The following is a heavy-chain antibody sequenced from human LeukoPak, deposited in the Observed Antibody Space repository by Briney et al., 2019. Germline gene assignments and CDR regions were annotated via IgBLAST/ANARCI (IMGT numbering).Heavy chain of an antibody. Sequence: SSVKVSCKASGGTFSSYAISWVRQAPGQGLEWMGGIIPIFGTANYAQKFQGRVTITADESTSTAYIELSSLISEDTAVYSSPTAYCGGDCYTDYYYGMDVWGHGTTVTVSS. V-gene: IGHV1-69*13. CDR1: GGTFSSYA. J-gene: IGHJ6*02. D-gene: IGHD2-21*02. CDR3: PTAYCGGDCYTDYYYGMDV. CDR2: IIPIFGTA.